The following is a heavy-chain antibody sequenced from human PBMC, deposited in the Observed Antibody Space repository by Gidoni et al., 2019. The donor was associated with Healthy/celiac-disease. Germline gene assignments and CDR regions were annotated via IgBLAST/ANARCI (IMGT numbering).Heavy chain of an antibody. CDR1: GFTFSIYD. Sequence: EVQLLESGGGLVQPGGSLRLSCAASGFTFSIYDLSWVRQAPGKGLEWVSAISGSGGSTYYADSVKGRFTISRDNSKNTLYLQMNSLRAEDTAVYYCAKDSIIAVAGTLFDYWGQGTLVTVSS. V-gene: IGHV3-23*01. D-gene: IGHD6-19*01. CDR2: ISGSGGST. CDR3: AKDSIIAVAGTLFDY. J-gene: IGHJ4*02.